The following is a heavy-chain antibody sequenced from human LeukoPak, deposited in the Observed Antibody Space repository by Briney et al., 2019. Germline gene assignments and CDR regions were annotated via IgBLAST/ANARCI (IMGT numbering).Heavy chain of an antibody. CDR2: INHSGST. V-gene: IGHV4-34*01. Sequence: SETLSLTCAVYGGSFSGYYWSWIRQPPGKGLEWIGEINHSGSTNYNPSLKSRVTISVDTSKNQFSLKLSSVTAADTAVYYCASVHRSWYQNYYYYMDVWGKGTTVTISS. CDR3: ASVHRSWYQNYYYYMDV. CDR1: GGSFSGYY. D-gene: IGHD6-13*01. J-gene: IGHJ6*03.